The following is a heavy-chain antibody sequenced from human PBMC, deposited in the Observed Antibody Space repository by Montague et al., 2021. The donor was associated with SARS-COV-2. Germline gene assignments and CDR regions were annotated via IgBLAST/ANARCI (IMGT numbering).Heavy chain of an antibody. D-gene: IGHD2-2*01. V-gene: IGHV4-39*01. CDR3: ARLAPERHCSVATCSPY. CDR2: IYYRGST. J-gene: IGHJ4*02. Sequence: SETLSLTCTVSGGSISSSSYYWAWIRQPPGKGLEWIGSIYYRGSTYYNPSLKSRVFISVDTSKNQLSLTLTSVTAADTAVYYRARLAPERHCSVATCSPYWGQGALVTVSS. CDR1: GGSISSSSYY.